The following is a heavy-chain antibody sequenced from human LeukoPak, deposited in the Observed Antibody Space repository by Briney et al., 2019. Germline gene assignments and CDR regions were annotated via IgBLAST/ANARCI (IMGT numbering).Heavy chain of an antibody. CDR1: GFAFRTHV. CDR2: ISNDERTI. J-gene: IGHJ4*02. D-gene: IGHD3-16*01. V-gene: IGHV3-30*04. CDR3: VREAYYASGSPPTYYFDS. Sequence: GGSLRLSCAVSGFAFRTHVIHWVRQAPGKGLEWVAVISNDERTIFYADSVKGRFPISRDNSKSTLYLQMNSLRAEDTAVYYCVREAYYASGSPPTYYFDSWGQGTLVTVSS.